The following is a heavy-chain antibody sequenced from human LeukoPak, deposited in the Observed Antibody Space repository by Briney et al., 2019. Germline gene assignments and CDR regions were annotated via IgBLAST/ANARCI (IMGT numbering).Heavy chain of an antibody. CDR1: GYTFTSYG. CDR2: ISAYNGNT. J-gene: IGHJ5*02. V-gene: IGHV1-18*01. D-gene: IGHD6-13*01. Sequence: ASVKLSCTASGYTFTSYGISWVRQGPGQGLEWMGWISAYNGNTNYAQKLQGRVTMTTDTSTSTAYMELRSLGSDDTAVYYCARELFVEQQLVEYWFDPWGQGTLVTVSS. CDR3: ARELFVEQQLVEYWFDP.